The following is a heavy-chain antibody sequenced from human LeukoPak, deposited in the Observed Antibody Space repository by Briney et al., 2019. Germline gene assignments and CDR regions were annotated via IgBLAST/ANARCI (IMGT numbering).Heavy chain of an antibody. J-gene: IGHJ6*02. CDR1: GGSFSGYY. CDR2: IYYSGST. D-gene: IGHD5-18*01. CDR3: ARHVDTVAYGMDV. Sequence: PSETLSLTCAVYGGSFSGYYWGWIRQPPGKGLEWIGYIYYSGSTNYNPSLKSRVTISVDTSKNQFSLKLSSVTAADTAVYFCARHVDTVAYGMDVWGQGTTVTVSS. V-gene: IGHV4-59*01.